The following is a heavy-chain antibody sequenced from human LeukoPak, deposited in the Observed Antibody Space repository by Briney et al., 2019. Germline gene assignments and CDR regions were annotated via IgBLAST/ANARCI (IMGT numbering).Heavy chain of an antibody. CDR1: GYTFTSYD. Sequence: ASVKVSCKASGYTFTSYDINWVRQATGQGLEWMGWMNPNSGNTGYAQKFQGRVTITRNTSISTAYMELSSLRSEDTAVYYCARWKMIAAAGYNDAFDIWGQGTMVTVSS. CDR3: ARWKMIAAAGYNDAFDI. J-gene: IGHJ3*02. D-gene: IGHD6-13*01. V-gene: IGHV1-8*01. CDR2: MNPNSGNT.